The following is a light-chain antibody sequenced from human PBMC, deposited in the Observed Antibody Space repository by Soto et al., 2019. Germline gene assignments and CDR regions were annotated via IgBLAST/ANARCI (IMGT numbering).Light chain of an antibody. Sequence: DIQMTQSPSSLSASVGDRVTITCRASQSISSYLNWYQQKPGKAPKLLIYAASSMQSGVPSRFSGSGSGTDFTLTISSLQPEDFANYYCQQSYSTPPFTFGPGTKVYIK. J-gene: IGKJ3*01. CDR1: QSISSY. CDR2: AAS. V-gene: IGKV1-39*01. CDR3: QQSYSTPPFT.